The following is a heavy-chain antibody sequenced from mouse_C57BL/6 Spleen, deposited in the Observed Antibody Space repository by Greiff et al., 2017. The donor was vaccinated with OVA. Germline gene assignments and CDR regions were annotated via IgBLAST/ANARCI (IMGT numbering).Heavy chain of an antibody. CDR1: GYAFTNYL. J-gene: IGHJ3*01. CDR3: ARTWVGYSNYDWFAY. Sequence: QVQLKESGAELVRPGTSVKVSCKASGYAFTNYLIEWVKQRPGQGLEWIGVINPGSGGTNYNEKFKGKATLTADKSSSTAYMQLSSLTSEDSAVYFCARTWVGYSNYDWFAYWGQGTLVTVSA. V-gene: IGHV1-54*01. CDR2: INPGSGGT. D-gene: IGHD2-5*01.